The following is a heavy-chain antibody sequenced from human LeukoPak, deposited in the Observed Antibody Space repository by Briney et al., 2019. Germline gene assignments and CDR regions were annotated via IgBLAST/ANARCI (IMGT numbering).Heavy chain of an antibody. CDR2: ISGSGGST. CDR3: ASHYYDSSGYSQPPDY. J-gene: IGHJ4*02. D-gene: IGHD3-22*01. V-gene: IGHV3-23*01. Sequence: GGSLRLSCAASGFTFSSYAMSWVRQAPGKGLEWVSAISGSGGSTYYADSVKGRFTISRDNSKNTLYLQMNSLRAEDTAVYYCASHYYDSSGYSQPPDYWGQGTLVTVSS. CDR1: GFTFSSYA.